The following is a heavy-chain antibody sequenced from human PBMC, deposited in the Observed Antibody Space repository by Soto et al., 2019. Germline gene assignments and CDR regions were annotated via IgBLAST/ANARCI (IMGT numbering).Heavy chain of an antibody. V-gene: IGHV4-4*02. CDR3: ARAARGYSYFLH. CDR1: GGSITSNNW. Sequence: SETLSLTCAVSGGSITSNNWWSWVRQPPGKGLEWIGEIYHSGSINYNPSLNSRVTISVDKSKNHFSLNLISVTAADTAVYYCARAARGYSYFLHWGQGALVTVSS. J-gene: IGHJ4*02. D-gene: IGHD5-18*01. CDR2: IYHSGSI.